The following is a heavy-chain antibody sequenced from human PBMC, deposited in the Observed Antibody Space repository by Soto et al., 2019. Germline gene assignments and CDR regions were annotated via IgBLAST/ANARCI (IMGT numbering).Heavy chain of an antibody. D-gene: IGHD5-18*01. Sequence: SETLSLTCTVSGGSISSSSYYWGWIRQPPGKGLEWIGSIYYSGSTYYNPSLKSRVTISVDTSKNQFSLKLSSVTAADTAVYYCARNSYSYDTTPYYYYYYVMDVWGQGTTVTVSS. J-gene: IGHJ6*02. CDR3: ARNSYSYDTTPYYYYYYVMDV. CDR2: IYYSGST. CDR1: GGSISSSSYY. V-gene: IGHV4-39*01.